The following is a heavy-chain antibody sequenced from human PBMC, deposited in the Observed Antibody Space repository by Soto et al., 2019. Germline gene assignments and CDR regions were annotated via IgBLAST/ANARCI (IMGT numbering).Heavy chain of an antibody. CDR1: GYTFTSYP. V-gene: IGHV1-3*01. Sequence: ASVKVSCKASGYTFTSYPMHWVRQAGQRLEWMGWINAGNGDTKYSQKFQGRVTITRDTSASTDFMELSSLRSEDTAVYYCARVGDRYCSGGGCYHAFDLWGQGTMVTVSS. D-gene: IGHD2-15*01. J-gene: IGHJ3*01. CDR3: ARVGDRYCSGGGCYHAFDL. CDR2: INAGNGDT.